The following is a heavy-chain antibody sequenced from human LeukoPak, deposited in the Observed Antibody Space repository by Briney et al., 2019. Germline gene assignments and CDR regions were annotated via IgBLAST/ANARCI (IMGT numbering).Heavy chain of an antibody. CDR2: INPDSGGT. CDR1: GYTFTGYY. V-gene: IGHV1-2*02. CDR3: ARASWELRLDY. D-gene: IGHD3-3*01. J-gene: IGHJ4*02. Sequence: GASVKVSCKASGYTFTGYYMHWVRQAPGQGLERMGWINPDSGGTRYAQNFQGRVTMTRDTSLKTFVMELSRLKSDDTAVYYCARASWELRLDYWGQGTLLTVSS.